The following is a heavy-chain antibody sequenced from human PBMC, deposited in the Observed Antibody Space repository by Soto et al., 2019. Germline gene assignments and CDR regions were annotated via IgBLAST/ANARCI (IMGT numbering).Heavy chain of an antibody. CDR1: GYTFTSYY. Sequence: ASVKVSCKASGYTFTSYYIHWVRQAPGQGLEWMGIINPSGGSTSYAQRFQGRVTMTRDTSTSTVYMELRSLRSDDTAVYYCARDGSWTYSGWFDPWGQGTLVTVSS. J-gene: IGHJ5*02. V-gene: IGHV1-46*01. CDR3: ARDGSWTYSGWFDP. D-gene: IGHD1-26*01. CDR2: INPSGGST.